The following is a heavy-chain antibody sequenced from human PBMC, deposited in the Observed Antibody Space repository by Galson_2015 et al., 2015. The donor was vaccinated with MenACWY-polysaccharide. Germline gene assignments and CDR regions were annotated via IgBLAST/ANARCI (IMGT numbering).Heavy chain of an antibody. Sequence: SLRLSCAASGSRFSNSGMHWVRQAPGKGLEWVAVIQYDGSNKVYADSVKGRFTISRDNSKNTVFLEMNTLGVEDTAVHYCAREGSRIVFHAFDTWGQGTMVTVSS. D-gene: IGHD2-15*01. V-gene: IGHV3-33*01. CDR3: AREGSRIVFHAFDT. J-gene: IGHJ3*02. CDR1: GSRFSNSG. CDR2: IQYDGSNK.